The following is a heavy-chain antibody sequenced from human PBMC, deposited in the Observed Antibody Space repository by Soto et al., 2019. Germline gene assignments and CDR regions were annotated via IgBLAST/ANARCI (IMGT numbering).Heavy chain of an antibody. CDR2: INHSGST. V-gene: IGHV4-34*01. D-gene: IGHD3-10*01. CDR3: ARPTNYGSGSSNWFDP. CDR1: GGSFSGYY. Sequence: SSETLSLTCAVYGGSFSGYYWSWIRQPPGKGLEWIGEINHSGSTNYNPSLKSRVTISVDTSKNQFSLKLSSVTAADTAVYYCARPTNYGSGSSNWFDPWGQGTLVTVSS. J-gene: IGHJ5*02.